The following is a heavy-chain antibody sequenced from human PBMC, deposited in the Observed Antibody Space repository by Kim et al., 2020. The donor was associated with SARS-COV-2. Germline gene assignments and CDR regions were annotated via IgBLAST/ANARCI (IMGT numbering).Heavy chain of an antibody. V-gene: IGHV4-59*08. J-gene: IGHJ5*02. D-gene: IGHD2-15*01. CDR3: AGHGVVVADWFDP. Sequence: NDTHSLKSRVTNSVDPSKTQFPLKLSSVTAADTAVYYCAGHGVVVADWFDPWGQGTLVTVSS.